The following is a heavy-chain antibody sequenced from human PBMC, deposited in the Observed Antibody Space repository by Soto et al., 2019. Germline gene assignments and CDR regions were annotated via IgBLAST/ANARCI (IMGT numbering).Heavy chain of an antibody. CDR3: ARVSYHYVWGSATGMDV. V-gene: IGHV4-59*01. Sequence: QVQLQESGPGLVKPAETLSLTCSVSGGSISSNDWSWIRQPPGKGLEYIGYISYNGNTNYKPSLNRRVTISVDTCKNQFSLKMSSVTAADTAVYYCARVSYHYVWGSATGMDVWGQGTTVTVSS. CDR1: GGSISSND. J-gene: IGHJ6*02. CDR2: ISYNGNT. D-gene: IGHD3-16*01.